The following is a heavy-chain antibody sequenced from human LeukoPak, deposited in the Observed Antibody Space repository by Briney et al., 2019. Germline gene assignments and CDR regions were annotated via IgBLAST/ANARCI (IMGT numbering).Heavy chain of an antibody. V-gene: IGHV4-34*01. Sequence: SETLSLTCAVYGGSFSGYYWSWIRQPPGKGLEWIGEINHSGSTNYNPSLKSRVTISVDTSKNQFSLKLSSVTAADTAVYYCARVGTMVRGAPTPLDAFDIWGQGTMVTVSS. CDR3: ARVGTMVRGAPTPLDAFDI. J-gene: IGHJ3*02. CDR2: INHSGST. CDR1: GGSFSGYY. D-gene: IGHD3-10*01.